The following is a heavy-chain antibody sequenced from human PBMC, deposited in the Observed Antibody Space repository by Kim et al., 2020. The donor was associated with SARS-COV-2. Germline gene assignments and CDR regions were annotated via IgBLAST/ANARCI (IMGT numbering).Heavy chain of an antibody. J-gene: IGHJ3*02. CDR3: ARENYYGSGSPDAFDI. Sequence: VKGRFTISRDNSKNTLYLQMNSLRAEDTAVYYCARENYYGSGSPDAFDIWGQGTMVTVSS. D-gene: IGHD3-10*01. V-gene: IGHV3-30*01.